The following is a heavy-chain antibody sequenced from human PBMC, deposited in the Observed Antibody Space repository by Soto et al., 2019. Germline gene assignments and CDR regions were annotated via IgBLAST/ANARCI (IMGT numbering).Heavy chain of an antibody. CDR1: GFTFSSYW. CDR2: IKQDGSEK. CDR3: ARGGCSSTSCYGMIYYYYMDV. D-gene: IGHD2-2*01. V-gene: IGHV3-7*02. J-gene: IGHJ6*03. Sequence: GGSLRLSCAASGFTFSSYWMSWVRRAPGKGLEWVANIKQDGSEKYYVDSVKGRFTISRDNAKNSLYLQMNSLRAEDTAVYYCARGGCSSTSCYGMIYYYYMDVWGKGTTVTVSS.